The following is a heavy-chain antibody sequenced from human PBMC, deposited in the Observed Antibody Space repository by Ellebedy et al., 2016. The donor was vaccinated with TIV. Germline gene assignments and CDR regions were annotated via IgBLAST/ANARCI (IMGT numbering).Heavy chain of an antibody. CDR2: IKSKTDGGTT. Sequence: GESLKISCAASGFTFSNAWMNWVRQAPGKGLEWVGRIKSKTDGGTTDYAAPVKGRFTISRDDSKNTLYLQMNSLKTEDTAVYYCTTEYGGSGRSAKFDPWGQGTLVTVSS. D-gene: IGHD3-10*01. CDR3: TTEYGGSGRSAKFDP. V-gene: IGHV3-15*07. J-gene: IGHJ5*02. CDR1: GFTFSNAW.